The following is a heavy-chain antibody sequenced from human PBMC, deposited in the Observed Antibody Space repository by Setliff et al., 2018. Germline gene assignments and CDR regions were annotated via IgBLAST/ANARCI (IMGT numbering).Heavy chain of an antibody. Sequence: SVKVSCKASGGTFISYAITWVRQAPGQGLEWMGGIIQLFGTAKYPQKFQGRVTISADESSTTAYMELSRLRSEDTAVYYCARGSSSSFDYWGQGTLVTVSS. D-gene: IGHD6-6*01. CDR2: IIQLFGTA. V-gene: IGHV1-69*13. CDR3: ARGSSSSFDY. J-gene: IGHJ4*02. CDR1: GGTFISYA.